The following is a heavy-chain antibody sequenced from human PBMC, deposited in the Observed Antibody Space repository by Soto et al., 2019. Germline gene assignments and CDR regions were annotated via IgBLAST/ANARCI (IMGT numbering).Heavy chain of an antibody. D-gene: IGHD2-2*01. Sequence: PXETLSLTCTVSGGSISSGDYYWSWIRQPPGKGLEWIGYIYYSGSTYYNPSLKSRVTISVDTSKNQFSLKLSSVTAADTAVYYCASMLGYCSSTSCYGSLDYWGQGTLVTVSS. J-gene: IGHJ4*02. CDR3: ASMLGYCSSTSCYGSLDY. V-gene: IGHV4-30-4*01. CDR1: GGSISSGDYY. CDR2: IYYSGST.